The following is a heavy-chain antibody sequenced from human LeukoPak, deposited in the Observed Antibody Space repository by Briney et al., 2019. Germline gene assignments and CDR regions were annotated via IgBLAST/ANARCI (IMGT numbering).Heavy chain of an antibody. CDR2: IYTSGST. D-gene: IGHD2-21*02. V-gene: IGHV4-61*02. Sequence: SQTLSLTCAVSGGPISSGSYYWSWIRQPAGKGLEWIGRIYTSGSTNYNPSLKSRVTISVDTSKNQFSLKLSSVTAADTAVYYCAREGDCGGDCYLNWFDPWGQGTLVTVSS. J-gene: IGHJ5*02. CDR3: AREGDCGGDCYLNWFDP. CDR1: GGPISSGSYY.